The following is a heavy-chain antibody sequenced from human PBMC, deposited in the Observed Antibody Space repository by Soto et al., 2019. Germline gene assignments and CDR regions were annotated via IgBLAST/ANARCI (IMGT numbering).Heavy chain of an antibody. CDR1: GFTFSSYG. J-gene: IGHJ6*03. D-gene: IGHD2-2*01. CDR2: IWYDGSNK. Sequence: GGSLRLSCAASGFTFSSYGMHWVRQAPGKGLEWVAVIWYDGSNKYYADSVKGRFTITRDNSKNTLYLQMNSLRAEDTAVYYCVREAGPAAVYYYYYYMDVWGKGTTVTVSS. CDR3: VREAGPAAVYYYYYYMDV. V-gene: IGHV3-33*01.